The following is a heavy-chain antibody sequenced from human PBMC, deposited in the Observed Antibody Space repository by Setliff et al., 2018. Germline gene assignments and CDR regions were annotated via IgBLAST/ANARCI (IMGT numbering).Heavy chain of an antibody. CDR2: IVPVFGTR. CDR3: ARNIGMGQRDYFDY. Sequence: SVKVSCKASGYSFSDFYIHWVRQAPGQGLAWMGGIVPVFGTRNYAQKFQGRVTFSADDSANTAYMELTSLTSEDTAVYYCARNIGMGQRDYFDYWGQGTVVTVSS. D-gene: IGHD5-18*01. J-gene: IGHJ4*02. CDR1: GYSFSDFY. V-gene: IGHV1-69*13.